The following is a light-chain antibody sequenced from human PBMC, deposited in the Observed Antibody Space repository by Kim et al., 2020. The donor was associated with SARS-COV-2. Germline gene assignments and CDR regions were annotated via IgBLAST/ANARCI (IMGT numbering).Light chain of an antibody. J-gene: IGKJ1*01. V-gene: IGKV3-15*01. CDR2: GAS. CDR1: QSVSDN. Sequence: EIVMTQFPATLSVSLGERATLSCRASQSVSDNLAWYQQKPGQAPRLLIYGASTRATGIPARFSGSGSGTEFTLTISSLQSEDSAVYYCPQYDDWPPWTFGQGTKVDIK. CDR3: PQYDDWPPWT.